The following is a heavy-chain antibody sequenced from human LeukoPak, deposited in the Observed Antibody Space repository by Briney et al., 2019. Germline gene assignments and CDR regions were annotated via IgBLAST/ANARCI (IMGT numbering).Heavy chain of an antibody. Sequence: SETLSLTCTVSGGSISSYYWSWVRQPPGKGREGIGDIYYSGSTNYNPSLKSRVTISVDTSKNQFSLKLSSVTAADTAVYYCARDHVYYYGSGSYYRWFDPWGQGTLVTVSS. CDR3: ARDHVYYYGSGSYYRWFDP. D-gene: IGHD3-10*01. CDR2: IYYSGST. CDR1: GGSISSYY. J-gene: IGHJ5*02. V-gene: IGHV4-59*01.